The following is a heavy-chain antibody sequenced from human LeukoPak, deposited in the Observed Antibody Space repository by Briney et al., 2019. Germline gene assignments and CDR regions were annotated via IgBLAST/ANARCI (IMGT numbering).Heavy chain of an antibody. CDR1: GYSISSGYY. CDR3: VKSGGYGLIDY. Sequence: SETLPLTCTVSGYSISSGYYLGWIRQPPGKGLEWIGNIYYTGSTYYNASLQSRVTISIDMSKNQFSLRLSSVTAADTAMYYCVKSGGYGLIDYWGQGTLVTVSS. D-gene: IGHD6-19*01. CDR2: IYYTGST. V-gene: IGHV4-38-2*02. J-gene: IGHJ4*02.